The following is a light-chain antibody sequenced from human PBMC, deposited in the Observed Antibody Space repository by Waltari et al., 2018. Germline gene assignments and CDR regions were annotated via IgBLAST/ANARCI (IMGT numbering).Light chain of an antibody. CDR1: QTVRTTY. V-gene: IGKV3-20*01. CDR3: QQYDISPRT. Sequence: EIVLTQSPGTLSLSPGDRATLSCRSIQTVRTTYLARYQQKPAQAPTLLIYGASSRATGIPARFSCSGSRTDFSLTISSLEPEDFAVYYCQQYDISPRTLGGATRVEIK. CDR2: GAS. J-gene: IGKJ4*01.